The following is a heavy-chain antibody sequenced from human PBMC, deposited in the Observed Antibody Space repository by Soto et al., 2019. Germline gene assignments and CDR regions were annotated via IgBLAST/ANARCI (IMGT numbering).Heavy chain of an antibody. CDR1: GGTFSSYG. V-gene: IGHV1-69*11. J-gene: IGHJ5*02. CDR3: ARDVRSGAYSSDWPPGVGYVDL. Sequence: QVQLVQSGTEMKKVGSSVKVSCKASGGTFSSYGISWVRQAPAHGLEGMGSIIPMLGTTHYAQRVQGRVTITADEFTSTAYMELSRLRSEDTAVFYCARDVRSGAYSSDWPPGVGYVDLWGQGTLVTVSS. CDR2: IIPMLGTT. D-gene: IGHD2-8*01.